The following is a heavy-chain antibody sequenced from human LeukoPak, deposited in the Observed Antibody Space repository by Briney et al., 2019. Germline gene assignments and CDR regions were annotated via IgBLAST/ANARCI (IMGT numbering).Heavy chain of an antibody. CDR1: GGSFSGYY. V-gene: IGHV4-59*01. J-gene: IGHJ5*02. Sequence: SETLSLTCAVYGGSFSGYYWSWIRQPPGKGLEWIGYIYYSGSTNYNPSLKSRVTISVDTSKNQFSLKLSSVTAADTAVYYCARAKYCSSTSCYARVGNWFDPWGQGTLVTVSS. CDR2: IYYSGST. CDR3: ARAKYCSSTSCYARVGNWFDP. D-gene: IGHD2-2*01.